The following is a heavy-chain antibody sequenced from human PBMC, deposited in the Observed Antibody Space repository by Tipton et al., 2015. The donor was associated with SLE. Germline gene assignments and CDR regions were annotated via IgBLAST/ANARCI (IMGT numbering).Heavy chain of an antibody. J-gene: IGHJ2*01. Sequence: TLSLTCTVSGGSISSGSYYWSWIRQPAGKGLEWIGHIYTSGSTNYNPSLKSRVTISVDTSKNQFSLKLSSVTAADTAVYYCAREYVMSIPKGWYFDLWGRGTLVTVSS. CDR3: AREYVMSIPKGWYFDL. V-gene: IGHV4-61*09. D-gene: IGHD6-6*01. CDR1: GGSISSGSYY. CDR2: IYTSGST.